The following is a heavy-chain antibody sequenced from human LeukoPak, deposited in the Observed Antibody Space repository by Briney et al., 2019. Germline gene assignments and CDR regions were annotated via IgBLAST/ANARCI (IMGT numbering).Heavy chain of an antibody. CDR3: ARYSSSSWYTFDY. D-gene: IGHD6-13*01. V-gene: IGHV3-33*01. Sequence: GESLRLSCAASGFTFSSYGMHWVSQAPGKGLGWVAVIWYDGSNKYYADSVKGRFTISRDNSKNTLYLQMNSLRAEDTAVYYCARYSSSSWYTFDYWGQGTLVTASS. CDR1: GFTFSSYG. CDR2: IWYDGSNK. J-gene: IGHJ4*02.